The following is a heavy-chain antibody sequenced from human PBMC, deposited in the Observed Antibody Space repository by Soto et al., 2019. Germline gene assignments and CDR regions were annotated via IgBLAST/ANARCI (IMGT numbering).Heavy chain of an antibody. CDR2: SCHSGST. D-gene: IGHD6-13*01. Sequence: PSQTLSLTCAASGGSNGRIHWCGWVRSPPGKGLEWSGQSCHSGSTNYNPSLKSRYTISVDKSKNQFSLKLSAVTAADTAVYYCARDSKREQQLDYYYGMDVCGQGTTVTVAS. V-gene: IGHV4-4*02. CDR3: ARDSKREQQLDYYYGMDV. J-gene: IGHJ6*02. CDR1: GGSNGRIHW.